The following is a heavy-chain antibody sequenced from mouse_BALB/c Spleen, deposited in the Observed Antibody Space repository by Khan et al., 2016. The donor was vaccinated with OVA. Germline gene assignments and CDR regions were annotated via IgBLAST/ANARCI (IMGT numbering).Heavy chain of an antibody. J-gene: IGHJ4*01. Sequence: DLVKPGAPVKLSCKASGYTFTSYWINWIKQRPGQGLEWIGRIAPGSGSTSYNEMFKDKATLTVDTSSSTAYIQVSSLSSEDSAVYFCARGNYCGNSAYAMDYWGQGTSLTVSS. CDR2: IAPGSGST. CDR1: GYTFTSYW. V-gene: IGHV1S41*01. CDR3: ARGNYCGNSAYAMDY. D-gene: IGHD1-1*01.